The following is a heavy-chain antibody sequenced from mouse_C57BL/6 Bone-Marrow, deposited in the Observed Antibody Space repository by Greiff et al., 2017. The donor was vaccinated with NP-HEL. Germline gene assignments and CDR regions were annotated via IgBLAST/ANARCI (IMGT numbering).Heavy chain of an antibody. CDR2: FYPGSGSI. CDR3: ARHEERAPYGNYGDYYAMDY. Sequence: VQLQQSGAELVKPGASVKLSCKASGYTFTEYTIHWVKQRSGQGLEWIGWFYPGSGSIKYNEKFKDKATLTADKSSSTVYMELSRLTSEDSAVYFCARHEERAPYGNYGDYYAMDYWGQGTSVTVSS. CDR1: GYTFTEYT. J-gene: IGHJ4*01. D-gene: IGHD2-1*01. V-gene: IGHV1-62-2*01.